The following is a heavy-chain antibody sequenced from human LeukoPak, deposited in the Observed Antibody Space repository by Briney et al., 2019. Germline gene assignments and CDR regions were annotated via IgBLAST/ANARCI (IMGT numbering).Heavy chain of an antibody. D-gene: IGHD4-23*01. V-gene: IGHV3-21*01. CDR3: ARALIDGNTPFVY. CDR1: GFTFSSYS. CDR2: ISSSSSYI. Sequence: KPGGSLRLSCAASGFTFSSYSMNWVRQAPGKGLEWVSSISSSSSYIYYADSVKGRFTISRDNAKNSLYLQMNSLRAEDTAVYYCARALIDGNTPFVYWGQGTLVTVSS. J-gene: IGHJ4*02.